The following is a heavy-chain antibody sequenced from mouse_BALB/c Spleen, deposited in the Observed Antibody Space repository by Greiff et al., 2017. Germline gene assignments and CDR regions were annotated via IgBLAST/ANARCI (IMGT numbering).Heavy chain of an antibody. CDR2: ISSGGST. Sequence: EVKLVESGGGLVKPGGSLKLSCAASGFTFSSYAMSWVRQTPEKRLEWVASISSGGSTYYPDSVKGRFTISRDNARNILYLQMSSLRSEDTAMYYCARDYRYGAMDYWGQGTSVTVSS. CDR3: ARDYRYGAMDY. J-gene: IGHJ4*01. D-gene: IGHD2-14*01. CDR1: GFTFSSYA. V-gene: IGHV5-6-5*01.